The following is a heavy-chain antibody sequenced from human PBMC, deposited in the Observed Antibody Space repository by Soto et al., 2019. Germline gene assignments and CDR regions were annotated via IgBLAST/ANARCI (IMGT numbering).Heavy chain of an antibody. Sequence: EVQLLESGGGLVQPGGSLRLSCAASGFTFSSYAMSWVRQAPGKGLEWVSAISGSGGSTYYADSVKGRFTISRDNSKNTLYLHMNSLRAEDTAAYYCAKESSGYFLFDYWGQGTLVTVSS. V-gene: IGHV3-23*01. J-gene: IGHJ4*02. CDR3: AKESSGYFLFDY. D-gene: IGHD3-22*01. CDR1: GFTFSSYA. CDR2: ISGSGGST.